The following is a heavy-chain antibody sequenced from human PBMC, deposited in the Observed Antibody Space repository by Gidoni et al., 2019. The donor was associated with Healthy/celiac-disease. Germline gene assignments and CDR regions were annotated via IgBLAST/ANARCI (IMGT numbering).Heavy chain of an antibody. Sequence: EVQLVESGGGLVKPGGSLRLSCAASGFTFSNAWMSWVRQAPGKGLEWVGRIKSKTDGGTTDYAAPVKGRFTISRDDSKNTLYLQMNSLKTEDTAVYYCTTLVRGYCSGGSCYSANWFDPWGQGTLVTVSS. D-gene: IGHD2-15*01. CDR2: IKSKTDGGTT. J-gene: IGHJ5*02. V-gene: IGHV3-15*01. CDR3: TTLVRGYCSGGSCYSANWFDP. CDR1: GFTFSNAW.